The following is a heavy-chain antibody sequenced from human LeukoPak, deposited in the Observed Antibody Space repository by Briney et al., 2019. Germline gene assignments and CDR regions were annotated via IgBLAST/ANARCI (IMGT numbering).Heavy chain of an antibody. CDR2: IYSGGST. D-gene: IGHD6-19*01. V-gene: IGHV3-53*01. CDR1: GFTINNNY. CDR3: ARAVWLGYFDY. Sequence: GGSLRLSCAASGFTINNNYMSWVRQAPGRGLEWVSVIYSGGSTYYADSVKGRFTISRDNSKNTLYLQMNSLPAEDTAVYYCARAVWLGYFDYWGQGTLVTVSS. J-gene: IGHJ4*02.